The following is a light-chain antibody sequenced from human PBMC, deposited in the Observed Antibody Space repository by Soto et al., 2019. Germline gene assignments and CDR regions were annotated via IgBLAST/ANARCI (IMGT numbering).Light chain of an antibody. CDR2: EVS. CDR1: SSDVGGYNY. V-gene: IGLV2-14*01. CDR3: SSFTSINSWV. Sequence: QSALTQPASVSGSPGQSITISCTGTSSDVGGYNYVSWYQQHPGKAPKLMIYEVSNRPSGVSNRFFGSKSGNTASLTISGLQTEDGADYYCSSFTSINSWVFGGGTKLTV. J-gene: IGLJ3*02.